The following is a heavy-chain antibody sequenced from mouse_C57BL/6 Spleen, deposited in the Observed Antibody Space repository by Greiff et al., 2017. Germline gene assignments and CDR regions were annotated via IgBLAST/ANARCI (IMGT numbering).Heavy chain of an antibody. CDR2: IRNKANGYTT. J-gene: IGHJ4*01. CDR1: GFTFTDYY. Sequence: EVKLMESGGGLVQPGGSLSLSCAASGFTFTDYYMSWVRQPPGKALEWLGFIRNKANGYTTEYSASVKGRFTISRDNSQSILYLQMNALRAEDSATYYCARSYGPMDYWGQGTSVTVSS. CDR3: ARSYGPMDY. V-gene: IGHV7-3*01. D-gene: IGHD1-1*02.